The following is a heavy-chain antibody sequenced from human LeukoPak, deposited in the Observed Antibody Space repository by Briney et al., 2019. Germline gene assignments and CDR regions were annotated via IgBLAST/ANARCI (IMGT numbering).Heavy chain of an antibody. CDR3: ARPYYFDY. V-gene: IGHV4-34*01. CDR2: INHSGST. CDR1: GGSFSGHY. J-gene: IGHJ4*02. Sequence: TSETLSLTCAVYGGSFSGHYWSWVRQPPGKGLEWIGEINHSGSTNYNPSLKSRVTISVDTSKNQFSLKLSSVTAADTAVYYCARPYYFDYWGQGTLVTVSS.